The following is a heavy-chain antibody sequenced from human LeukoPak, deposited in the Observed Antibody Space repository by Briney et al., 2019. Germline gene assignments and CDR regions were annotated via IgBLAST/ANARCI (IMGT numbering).Heavy chain of an antibody. J-gene: IGHJ4*02. V-gene: IGHV5-10-1*01. CDR3: ASWSSCSSTTWNRVGDY. CDR1: GYTFTSYW. CDR2: IDPSDSYI. Sequence: GESLKISCKGSGYTFTSYWISWVPQMPGKGLEWMGRIDPSDSYINYSPSFQGHVTISTDKSISTAYLQWSSLKASESAIYYCASWSSCSSTTWNRVGDYWSQGTLVTVSS. D-gene: IGHD2/OR15-2a*01.